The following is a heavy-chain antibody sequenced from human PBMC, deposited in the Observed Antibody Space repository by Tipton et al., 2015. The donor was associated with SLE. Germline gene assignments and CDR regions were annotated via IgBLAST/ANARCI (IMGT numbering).Heavy chain of an antibody. CDR2: IYHSGST. CDR1: GGSFSGYY. V-gene: IGHV4-34*01. J-gene: IGHJ4*02. CDR3: ARQEDIAVAGHFDY. Sequence: TLSLTCAVYGGSFSGYYWGWIRQPPGKGLEWIGSIYHSGSTYYNPSLKSRVTISVDTSKNQFSLKLSSVTAADTAVYYCARQEDIAVAGHFDYWGQGTLVTVSS. D-gene: IGHD6-19*01.